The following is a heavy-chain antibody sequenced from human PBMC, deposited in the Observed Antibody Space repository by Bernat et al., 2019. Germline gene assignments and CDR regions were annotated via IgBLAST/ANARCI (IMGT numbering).Heavy chain of an antibody. CDR2: IYSGGST. J-gene: IGHJ4*02. CDR1: GFTVSSNY. Sequence: EVQLVESGGGLIQPGGSLRLSCAASGFTVSSNYMSWVRQAPGKGLEWVSVIYSGGSTYYADSVKGLFTISRDNSKNTLYLQMNSLRAEDTAVYYCARDLHVGLRGLSFDYWGQGTLVTVSS. CDR3: ARDLHVGLRGLSFDY. V-gene: IGHV3-53*01. D-gene: IGHD4-17*01.